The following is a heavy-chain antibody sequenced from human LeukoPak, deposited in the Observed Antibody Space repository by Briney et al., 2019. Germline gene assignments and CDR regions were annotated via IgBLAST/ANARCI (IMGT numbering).Heavy chain of an antibody. J-gene: IGHJ4*02. D-gene: IGHD3-16*01. CDR2: ITGSGVAV. CDR3: ARNGGGLDY. Sequence: GGSLRLSCAASEFTFSSYDIIWVRQAPGKGLEWVSWITGSGVAVKYTDSVKGRFTISRDNAKKSVYLQMNSLRVEDTAVYYCARNGGGLDYWGQGTLVTVSS. V-gene: IGHV3-48*03. CDR1: EFTFSSYD.